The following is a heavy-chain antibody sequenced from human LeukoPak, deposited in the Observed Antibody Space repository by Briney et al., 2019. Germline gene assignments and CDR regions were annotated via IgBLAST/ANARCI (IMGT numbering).Heavy chain of an antibody. D-gene: IGHD3-10*01. CDR2: INHSGST. CDR3: ARQTPVYGSGSYTLDY. V-gene: IGHV4-34*01. Sequence: PSETLSLTCAVYGGSFSGYYWSWIRQPPGKGLEWIGEINHSGSTNYNPSLKSRVTISVDTSKNQFSLKLSSVTAADTAVYYCARQTPVYGSGSYTLDYWGQGTLVTVSS. J-gene: IGHJ4*02. CDR1: GGSFSGYY.